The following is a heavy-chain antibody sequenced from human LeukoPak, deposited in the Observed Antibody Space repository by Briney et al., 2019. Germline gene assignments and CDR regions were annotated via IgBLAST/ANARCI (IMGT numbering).Heavy chain of an antibody. CDR1: GGSISSGGYY. CDR2: IYYSGST. Sequence: SETLSLTCTVSGGSISSGGYYWSWIRQHPGKSREWIGYIYYSGSTYYNPSLKSRVTISVDTSKNQFSLKLSSVTAADTAVYYCARGRGSGYLFDYWGQGTLVTVSS. J-gene: IGHJ4*02. D-gene: IGHD3-22*01. CDR3: ARGRGSGYLFDY. V-gene: IGHV4-31*03.